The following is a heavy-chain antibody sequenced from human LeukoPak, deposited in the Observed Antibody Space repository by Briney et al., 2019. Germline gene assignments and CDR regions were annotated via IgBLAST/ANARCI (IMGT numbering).Heavy chain of an antibody. V-gene: IGHV3-11*01. CDR2: ISSSSNTL. CDR1: GFTFSDNH. Sequence: GGSLRLSCSASGFTFSDNHMSWIRQAPGKGLEWLSYISSSSNTLYYADSVKGRFTVSRDNAKNSLYLQMNSLRAEDTAVYYCARDVVAATTGFFQHWGQGILVTVSS. J-gene: IGHJ1*01. CDR3: ARDVVAATTGFFQH. D-gene: IGHD2-15*01.